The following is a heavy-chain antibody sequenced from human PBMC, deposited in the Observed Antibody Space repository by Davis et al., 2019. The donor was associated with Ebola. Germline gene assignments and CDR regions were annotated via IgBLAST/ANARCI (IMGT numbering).Heavy chain of an antibody. CDR2: IYYSGST. CDR3: ARRGLVVPAAIFGSYGMDV. Sequence: SETLSLTCAVSGGSISSGGYSWSWIRQPPGKGLEWIGYIYYSGSTNYNPSLKSRVTISVDTSKNQFSLKLSSVTAADTAVYYCARRGLVVPAAIFGSYGMDVWGQGTTVTVSS. V-gene: IGHV4-61*08. J-gene: IGHJ6*02. D-gene: IGHD2-2*02. CDR1: GGSISSGGYS.